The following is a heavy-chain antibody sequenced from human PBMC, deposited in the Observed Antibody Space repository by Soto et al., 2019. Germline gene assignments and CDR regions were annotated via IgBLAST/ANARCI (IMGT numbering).Heavy chain of an antibody. CDR3: AKDQGGNSRKRKDPFLGEPNNCFYP. J-gene: IGHJ5*02. CDR1: GFTFSSYA. CDR2: ISGSGGST. Sequence: EVQLLESGGGLVQPGGSLRLSCAASGFTFSSYAMSWVRQAPGKGLEWVSAISGSGGSTYYADSVKGRFTISRDNSKNRLYLQMNRLRAEDTAGYYCAKDQGGNSRKRKDPFLGEPNNCFYPWGQGTLVTVSS. V-gene: IGHV3-23*01. D-gene: IGHD3-16*01.